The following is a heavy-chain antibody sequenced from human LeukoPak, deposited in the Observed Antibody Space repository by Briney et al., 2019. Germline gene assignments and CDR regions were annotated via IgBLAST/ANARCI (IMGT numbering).Heavy chain of an antibody. CDR1: GGTFSSYT. V-gene: IGHV1-69*02. CDR2: IIPILGIA. J-gene: IGHJ4*02. CDR3: ARAGGSSPESPFDY. D-gene: IGHD6-13*01. Sequence: SVKVSCKASGGTFSSYTISWVRQAPGQGLEWMGRIIPILGIANYAQKFQGRVTITADKSTSTAYMELSSLRSEDTAVYYCARAGGSSPESPFDYWGQGTLVTVSS.